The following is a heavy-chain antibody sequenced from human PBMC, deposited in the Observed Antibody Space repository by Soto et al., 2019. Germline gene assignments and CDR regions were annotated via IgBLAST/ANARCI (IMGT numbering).Heavy chain of an antibody. V-gene: IGHV3-15*01. CDR3: TTGAWYSSDFDY. D-gene: IGHD6-19*01. J-gene: IGHJ4*02. Sequence: PGGSLRLSCAASGFTFSNAWMSWVRQAPGKGLEWVGRIKSKTDGGTTDYAAPVKGRFTISRDDSKNTLYLQMNSLKTEDTAVYYCTTGAWYSSDFDYWGQGTLVTVSS. CDR2: IKSKTDGGTT. CDR1: GFTFSNAW.